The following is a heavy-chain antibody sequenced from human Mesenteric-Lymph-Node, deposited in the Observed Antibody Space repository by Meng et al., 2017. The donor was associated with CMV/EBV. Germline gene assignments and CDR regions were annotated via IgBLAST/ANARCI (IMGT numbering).Heavy chain of an antibody. CDR3: AKRIAFWYFDL. Sequence: SCAAYGFTFSSYAMTWVRQSPGKGLAWVSSIGGSGGNIYYADSVKGRFTISRDNSKNTLYLQMNSLRAEDTAVYYCAKRIAFWYFDLWGRGTLVTVSS. D-gene: IGHD2-21*01. J-gene: IGHJ2*01. CDR2: IGGSGGNI. CDR1: GFTFSSYA. V-gene: IGHV3-23*01.